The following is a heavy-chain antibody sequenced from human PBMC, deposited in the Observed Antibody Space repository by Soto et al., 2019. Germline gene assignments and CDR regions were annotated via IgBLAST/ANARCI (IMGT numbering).Heavy chain of an antibody. D-gene: IGHD4-17*01. CDR1: GGSINNYY. CDR2: MYSSGIT. CDR3: ARVSNDYGGSGAFDY. V-gene: IGHV4-59*01. Sequence: PSETLSLTCIIFGGSINNYYCSWIRLPPGKGFEWIAYMYSSGITDYNPSLKTRVSISLDTSNFQFSLKLRSVTAADSAVYFCARVSNDYGGSGAFDYWGQGALVTVSS. J-gene: IGHJ4*02.